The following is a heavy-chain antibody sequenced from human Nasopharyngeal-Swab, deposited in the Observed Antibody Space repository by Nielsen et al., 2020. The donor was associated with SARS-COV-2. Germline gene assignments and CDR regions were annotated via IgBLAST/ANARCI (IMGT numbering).Heavy chain of an antibody. D-gene: IGHD3-3*01. J-gene: IGHJ6*02. V-gene: IGHV3-21*01. CDR2: ISSSSSYI. CDR1: GFTFNKYN. CDR3: ARDGLDYDFWSAYFMDV. Sequence: GGSLRLSCGASGFTFNKYNFNWVRQAPGKGLEWVSSISSSSSYIYYADSVKGRFTISRDNAKNSFSLQMNSLRAEDTAVYYCARDGLDYDFWSAYFMDVWGQGTTVTVSS.